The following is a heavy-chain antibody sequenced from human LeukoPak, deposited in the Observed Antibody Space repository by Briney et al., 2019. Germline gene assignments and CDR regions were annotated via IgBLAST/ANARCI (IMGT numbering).Heavy chain of an antibody. CDR1: GGSISSYY. V-gene: IGHV4-59*01. Sequence: SETLSLTCTVSGGSISSYYWSWIRQPPGKGLEWIGYIYYGGSTNYNPSLKSRVTISVDTSKNQFSLKLSSVTAADTAVHYCAAYDYILTGPGYWGQGTLVTVSS. CDR3: AAYDYILTGPGY. D-gene: IGHD3-9*01. J-gene: IGHJ4*02. CDR2: IYYGGST.